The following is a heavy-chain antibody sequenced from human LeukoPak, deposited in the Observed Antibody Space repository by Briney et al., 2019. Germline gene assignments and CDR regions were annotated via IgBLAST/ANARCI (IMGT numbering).Heavy chain of an antibody. D-gene: IGHD6-19*01. CDR1: GFTVSSNY. Sequence: GGSLRLSCAASGFTVSSNYMSWVRQAPGKGLEWVSVLYSGGSTYYADSVKGRFTISRDNSKNTLYFQMNSLKAEDTAVYYCARDSPPYSSGWYYFDYWGQGTLVIVSS. CDR2: LYSGGST. J-gene: IGHJ4*02. V-gene: IGHV3-53*01. CDR3: ARDSPPYSSGWYYFDY.